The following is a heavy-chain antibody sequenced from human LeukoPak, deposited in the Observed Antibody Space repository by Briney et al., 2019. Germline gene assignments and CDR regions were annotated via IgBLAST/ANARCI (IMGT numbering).Heavy chain of an antibody. V-gene: IGHV3-72*01. J-gene: IGHJ4*02. CDR2: SANKANSYTT. D-gene: IGHD5-12*01. Sequence: QPGGSLRLSCAASGFTFSDYYMDWVRQAPGKGLEWVGRSANKANSYTTAYAASVQGRYTISRDDSQKSLYLEMNSLKTEDTAMYYCARGISTGLRSPGFWGQGTLVTVSP. CDR3: ARGISTGLRSPGF. CDR1: GFTFSDYY.